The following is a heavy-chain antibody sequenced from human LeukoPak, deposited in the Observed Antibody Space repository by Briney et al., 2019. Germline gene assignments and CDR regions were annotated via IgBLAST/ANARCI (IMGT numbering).Heavy chain of an antibody. Sequence: SETLSLTCTVSGGSISSSSYYWGWIRQPPGKGLEWIGSIYYSGSTYYNPSLKSRVTISVDTSKNQFSLKLSSVTAADTAVYYCAREANYDILTGYSPYFDYWGQGTLVTVSS. CDR3: AREANYDILTGYSPYFDY. CDR1: GGSISSSSYY. D-gene: IGHD3-9*01. J-gene: IGHJ4*02. V-gene: IGHV4-39*07. CDR2: IYYSGST.